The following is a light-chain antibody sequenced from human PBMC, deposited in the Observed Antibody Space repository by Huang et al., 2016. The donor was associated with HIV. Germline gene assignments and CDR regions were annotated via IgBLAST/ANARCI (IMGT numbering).Light chain of an antibody. Sequence: DVQMTQSPSSLSASVGDRITITCRASQSILTYLNWYQQHPGKAPKLLIYGASSLLGGVPSRLSGSVCGTDFPLTISSLQPEDFATYYCQQSYTSPYTFGQGTKLEI. CDR2: GAS. J-gene: IGKJ2*01. CDR1: QSILTY. CDR3: QQSYTSPYT. V-gene: IGKV1-39*01.